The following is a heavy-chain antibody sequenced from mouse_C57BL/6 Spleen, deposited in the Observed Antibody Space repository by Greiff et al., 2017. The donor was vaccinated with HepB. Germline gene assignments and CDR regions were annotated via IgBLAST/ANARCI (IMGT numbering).Heavy chain of an antibody. CDR2: IYPRSGNT. CDR1: GYTFTSYG. CDR3: ARPKIYYGYDYYAMDY. V-gene: IGHV1-81*01. Sequence: VQVVESGAELARPGASVKLSCKASGYTFTSYGISWVKQRTGQGLEWIGEIYPRSGNTYYNEKFKGKATLTADKSSSTAYMELRSLTSEDSAVYFCARPKIYYGYDYYAMDYWGQGTSVTVSS. J-gene: IGHJ4*01. D-gene: IGHD2-2*01.